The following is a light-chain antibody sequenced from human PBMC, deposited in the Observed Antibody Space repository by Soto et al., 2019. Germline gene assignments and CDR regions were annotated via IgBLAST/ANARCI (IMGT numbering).Light chain of an antibody. CDR3: MQALQTPWT. Sequence: DIVMTQSPLSLPVTPGEPASISCRSSQSLLHSNGYNYLDWYLQKPGQSPQLLIYLGSNRASGVPDRFSASGSGTDFTLKISRVEAEDVGLYYCMQALQTPWTFGQGTKVEIK. CDR2: LGS. CDR1: QSLLHSNGYNY. V-gene: IGKV2-28*01. J-gene: IGKJ1*01.